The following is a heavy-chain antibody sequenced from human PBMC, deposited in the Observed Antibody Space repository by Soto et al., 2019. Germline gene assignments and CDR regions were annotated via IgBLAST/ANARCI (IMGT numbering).Heavy chain of an antibody. D-gene: IGHD2-2*01. CDR2: IYYSGST. CDR1: GGSISSSSYY. V-gene: IGHV4-39*01. J-gene: IGHJ4*02. CDR3: ARQGCSSTSCYWDPMYYFDY. Sequence: QLQLQESGPGLVKPSETLSLTCTVSGGSISSSSYYWGWIRQPPGKGLEWIGSIYYSGSTYYNPSLKSLVTISVDTSKIQFSLKLSSVTAADTAVYYCARQGCSSTSCYWDPMYYFDYWGQGTLVTVSS.